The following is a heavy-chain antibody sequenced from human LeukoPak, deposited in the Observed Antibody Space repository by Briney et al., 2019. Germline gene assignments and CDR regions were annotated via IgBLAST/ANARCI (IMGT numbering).Heavy chain of an antibody. V-gene: IGHV3-30*18. Sequence: GGSLRLSCAASGFTFSSYGMHWVRQAPGKGLEWVAVISYDGSNKYYADSVKGRFTISRDNSKNTLYLQMNSLRAEDTAVYYCAKDRPPYSSGWFFDYWGQGTLVTASS. CDR2: ISYDGSNK. CDR1: GFTFSSYG. CDR3: AKDRPPYSSGWFFDY. J-gene: IGHJ4*02. D-gene: IGHD6-19*01.